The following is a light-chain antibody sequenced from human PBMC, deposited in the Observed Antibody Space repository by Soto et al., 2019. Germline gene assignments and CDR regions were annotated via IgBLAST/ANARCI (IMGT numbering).Light chain of an antibody. CDR3: QQYKSWPIT. V-gene: IGKV3-15*01. Sequence: EIVMMQSPATLSVSPGERSTLSCRASQSVSGDLAWYQQKPGQAPRLLIYGPSTRATGIPARFSGSGSGTEFTLTISGLQSEDFAIYFCQQYKSWPITFGQGTRLEIK. CDR1: QSVSGD. CDR2: GPS. J-gene: IGKJ5*01.